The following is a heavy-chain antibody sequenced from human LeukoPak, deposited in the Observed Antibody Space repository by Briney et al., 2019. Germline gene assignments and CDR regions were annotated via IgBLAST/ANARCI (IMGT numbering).Heavy chain of an antibody. CDR1: GYTLTELS. J-gene: IGHJ3*02. CDR2: SDPEDGET. D-gene: IGHD6-13*01. V-gene: IGHV1-24*01. CDR3: ATGIAAAGTYDAFDI. Sequence: VASVKVSCKVSGYTLTELSMHWVRQAPGKGLEWMGGSDPEDGETIYAQKFQGRVTMTEDTSTDTAYMELSSLRSEDTAVYYCATGIAAAGTYDAFDIWGQGTMVTVSS.